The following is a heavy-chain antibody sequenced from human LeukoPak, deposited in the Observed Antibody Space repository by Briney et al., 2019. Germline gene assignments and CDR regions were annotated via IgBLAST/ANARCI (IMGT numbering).Heavy chain of an antibody. CDR1: GFTFSNYW. V-gene: IGHV3-74*01. J-gene: IGHJ4*02. CDR2: INSDGNRT. CDR3: ARGAHKRDDYGGFFDY. Sequence: GGSLRLSCAASGFTFSNYWMHWVRQAPGKGLVWVSRINSDGNRTNYADFVKGRFTISRDNAKNTLYVQINSLRAEDTAVYYCARGAHKRDDYGGFFDYWGQGTLVTVSS. D-gene: IGHD4-23*01.